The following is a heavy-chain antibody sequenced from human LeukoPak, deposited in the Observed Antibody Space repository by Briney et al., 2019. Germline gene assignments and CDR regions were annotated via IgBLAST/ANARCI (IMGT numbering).Heavy chain of an antibody. CDR1: GFTFSSYA. J-gene: IGHJ4*02. CDR2: ISGSGGST. CDR3: AKDNPYDSSGYWDY. Sequence: GGSLRLSCAASGFTFSSYAMSWVRQAPGKGLEWVSAISGSGGSTYYADSVKGRFTISRDNSKNTLYLQMNSLRADDTAVYYCAKDNPYDSSGYWDYWGQGTLVTVSS. V-gene: IGHV3-23*01. D-gene: IGHD3-22*01.